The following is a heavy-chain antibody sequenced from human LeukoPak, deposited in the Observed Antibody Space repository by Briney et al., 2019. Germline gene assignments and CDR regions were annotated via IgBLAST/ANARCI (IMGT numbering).Heavy chain of an antibody. CDR2: ISSSSTYI. V-gene: IGHV3-21*01. Sequence: GGSLRLSCAASGFTFSSYSMNWVRQAPGKGLEWVSSISSSSTYIYYADSVKGRFTISRANAKNSLYLQMNSLRAEDTAVYYCTTGYSGAFDSWSQPTMVSVSS. CDR3: TTGYSGAFDS. D-gene: IGHD3-10*01. J-gene: IGHJ3*02. CDR1: GFTFSSYS.